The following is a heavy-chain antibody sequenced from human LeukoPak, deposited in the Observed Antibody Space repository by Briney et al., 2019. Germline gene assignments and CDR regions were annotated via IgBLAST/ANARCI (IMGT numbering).Heavy chain of an antibody. J-gene: IGHJ3*02. CDR1: GFTFSSYS. V-gene: IGHV3-48*01. CDR2: ISSSSSTI. Sequence: GGSLRLSCAASGFTFSSYSMNWVRQAPGKGLEWVSYISSSSSTIYYADSVKGRFTISRDNAKNSLYLQMNSLRAEDTAVYYCAREAIETTVTTVSGAFDIWGQGTMVTVSS. CDR3: AREAIETTVTTVSGAFDI. D-gene: IGHD4-17*01.